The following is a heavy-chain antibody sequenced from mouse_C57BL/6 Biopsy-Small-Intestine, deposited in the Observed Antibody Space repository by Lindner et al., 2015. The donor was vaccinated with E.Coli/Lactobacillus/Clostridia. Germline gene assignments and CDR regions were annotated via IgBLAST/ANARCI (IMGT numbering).Heavy chain of an antibody. CDR2: INPNNGGT. V-gene: IGHV1-22*01. CDR3: ARRRRTLGYTLDY. CDR1: GYTFTDYN. Sequence: VQLQESRPLPGRSRGTSVNLSCKASGYTFTDYNMHWVKQSHGKSLEWIGYINPNNGGTSYNQKFKAKATLTVNKSSSTAYMELRSLTSEDSAVYYCARRRRTLGYTLDYWGQGTSVTVSS. J-gene: IGHJ4*01.